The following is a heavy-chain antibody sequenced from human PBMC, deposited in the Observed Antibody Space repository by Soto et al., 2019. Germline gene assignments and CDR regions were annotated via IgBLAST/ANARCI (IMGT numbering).Heavy chain of an antibody. CDR3: AKEPPYYYDRSGYYFDY. J-gene: IGHJ4*02. CDR2: ISGSGGST. D-gene: IGHD3-22*01. V-gene: IGHV3-23*01. Sequence: EVQLLESGGGLVQPGGSLRLSCAASGFTFSSYAMSWVRQAPGKGLEWVSAISGSGGSTYYADSVKGRFTISRDNSKNTLYLQMNRLRAEDTAVYYCAKEPPYYYDRSGYYFDYWGQGTLVTVSS. CDR1: GFTFSSYA.